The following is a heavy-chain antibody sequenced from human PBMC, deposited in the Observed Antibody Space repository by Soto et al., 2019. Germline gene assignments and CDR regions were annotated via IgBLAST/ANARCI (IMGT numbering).Heavy chain of an antibody. Sequence: EVQLLESGGGLVQPGGSLRLSCAASGFTFSSYAMSWVRQAPGKGLEWVSAISGSGGSTYYADSVKGRFTISRDNSKNNLYLQMSSLRAEDTDVYYCAKGDSSGWEAFDIWGQGTMVTVSS. D-gene: IGHD3-22*01. CDR3: AKGDSSGWEAFDI. V-gene: IGHV3-23*01. J-gene: IGHJ3*02. CDR1: GFTFSSYA. CDR2: ISGSGGST.